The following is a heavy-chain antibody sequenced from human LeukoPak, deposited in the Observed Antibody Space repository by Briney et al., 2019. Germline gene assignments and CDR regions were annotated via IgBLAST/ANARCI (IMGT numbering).Heavy chain of an antibody. D-gene: IGHD4-17*01. V-gene: IGHV3-23*01. CDR1: GFTFSSYA. CDR3: ARGVRTRTTVTTFYYGMDV. CDR2: ISSSGGST. Sequence: GGSLRLSCAASGFTFSSYAMSWVRQAPGKGLEWVSAISSSGGSTYYADSVKGRFTISRDNSKNTLYLQMNSLRAEDTAVYYCARGVRTRTTVTTFYYGMDVWGQGTTVTVSS. J-gene: IGHJ6*02.